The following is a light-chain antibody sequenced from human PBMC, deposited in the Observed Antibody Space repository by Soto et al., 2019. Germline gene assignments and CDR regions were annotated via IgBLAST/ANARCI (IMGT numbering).Light chain of an antibody. CDR3: CSHAGGYTWV. V-gene: IGLV2-11*01. J-gene: IGLJ3*02. Sequence: QSVLSQPRSMSESPGQSVTISCSGTSRDVGGYNYVSWYQHHPGKAPKLIIYDVTRRPSGVPDRFSGSRSGNTASLTISGLQTDDEADYYCCSHAGGYTWVFGGGTKLTVL. CDR2: DVT. CDR1: SRDVGGYNY.